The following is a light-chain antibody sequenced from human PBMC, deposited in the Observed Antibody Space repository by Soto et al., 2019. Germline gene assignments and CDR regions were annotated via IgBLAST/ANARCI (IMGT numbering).Light chain of an antibody. CDR3: QQYDKYSPWA. CDR1: QNIGSW. CDR2: KAS. V-gene: IGKV1-5*03. J-gene: IGKJ1*01. Sequence: DIQMTQSPSTLSASVGDRVTITCRASQNIGSWLAWYQQKPGKAPTLLIYKASILDSGVPSSFGGSGSGTEFTLTISSLQPDDSAAYYCQQYDKYSPWAFGQGTKVEI.